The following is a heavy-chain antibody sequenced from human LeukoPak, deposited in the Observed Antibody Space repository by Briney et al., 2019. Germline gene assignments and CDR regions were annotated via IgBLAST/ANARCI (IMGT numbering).Heavy chain of an antibody. D-gene: IGHD3-9*01. J-gene: IGHJ4*02. V-gene: IGHV4-34*01. CDR1: GGSFSGYY. CDR3: AMKLRYSRNFDY. CDR2: INHSGST. Sequence: SETLSLTCAVYGGSFSGYYWSWIRQPPGKGLGWIGEINHSGSTNYNPSLKRRVTISVDTSKNQFSLKLSSVTAADTAVYYCAMKLRYSRNFDYWGEGTLGTASS.